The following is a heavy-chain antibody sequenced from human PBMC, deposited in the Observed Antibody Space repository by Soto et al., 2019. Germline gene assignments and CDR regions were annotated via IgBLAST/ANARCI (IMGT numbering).Heavy chain of an antibody. D-gene: IGHD2-21*01. CDR1: GFTFSGNV. J-gene: IGHJ5*02. Sequence: EVQLLESGGGLVQPGGSLRLSCVASGFTFSGNVMSWVRQAPGKGLEWISIISGSGGSTYYADSVKGRFTISRDNSNHTLYLQMHSLAASDTAVYYCAKNGCGGDCYSAVAGNWFVPGGQGTVVTVSS. V-gene: IGHV3-23*01. CDR2: ISGSGGST. CDR3: AKNGCGGDCYSAVAGNWFVP.